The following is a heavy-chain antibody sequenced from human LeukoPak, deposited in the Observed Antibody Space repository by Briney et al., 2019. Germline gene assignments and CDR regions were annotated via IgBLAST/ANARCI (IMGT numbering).Heavy chain of an antibody. V-gene: IGHV1-2*06. J-gene: IGHJ5*02. CDR1: GYTFTDSY. CDR3: AGKRPIAAAATGWFDP. Sequence: ASVKVSCKTSGYTFTDSYIHWVRQAPGQGLEWMGRINPNSGDPNYPQKFQGRVTMTRDTSISTAYMELTSLRSDDTAVYYCAGKRPIAAAATGWFDPWGQGTLVTVSS. CDR2: INPNSGDP. D-gene: IGHD6-13*01.